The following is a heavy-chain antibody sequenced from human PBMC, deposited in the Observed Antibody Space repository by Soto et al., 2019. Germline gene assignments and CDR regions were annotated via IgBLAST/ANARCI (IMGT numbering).Heavy chain of an antibody. V-gene: IGHV4-39*01. J-gene: IGHJ5*02. CDR2: IYYSGST. Sequence: PSETLSLTCTVSGASISSSSYYWGWIRQPPGKGLEWIGSIYYSGSTYYNPSLKSRVTISVDTSKNQFSLKLSSVTAADTAVYYCARLPPYYDILTGYYPNNWFDPWGQGTLVTSPQ. CDR1: GASISSSSYY. CDR3: ARLPPYYDILTGYYPNNWFDP. D-gene: IGHD3-9*01.